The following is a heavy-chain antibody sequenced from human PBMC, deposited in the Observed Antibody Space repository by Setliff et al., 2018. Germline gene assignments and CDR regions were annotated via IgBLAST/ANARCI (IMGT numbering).Heavy chain of an antibody. CDR1: GGSSSDYY. J-gene: IGHJ4*02. CDR3: TVYNTGSSKDHY. V-gene: IGHV4-34*01. CDR2: INRREDT. Sequence: SETLSLTCAVCGGSSSDYYWSWTRQPPGKGLEWIGEINRREDTKHSPSLKSRVAMSIDTSKNQFSLKLSSVTAADTALYYCTVYNTGSSKDHYWGQGTPVTVSS. D-gene: IGHD2-8*02.